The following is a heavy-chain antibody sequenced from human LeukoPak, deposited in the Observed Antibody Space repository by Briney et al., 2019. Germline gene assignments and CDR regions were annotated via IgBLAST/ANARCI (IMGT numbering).Heavy chain of an antibody. CDR1: GFTFSSYA. Sequence: GGSLRPSCAASGFTFSSYAMSWVRQAPGKGLEWVSAISGSGGSTYYADSVKGRFTISRDNSKNTLNLQMNSLRAEDTAVYYCAKDRWRGWEIDYWGQGTLVTVSS. J-gene: IGHJ4*02. CDR2: ISGSGGST. D-gene: IGHD3-3*01. CDR3: AKDRWRGWEIDY. V-gene: IGHV3-23*01.